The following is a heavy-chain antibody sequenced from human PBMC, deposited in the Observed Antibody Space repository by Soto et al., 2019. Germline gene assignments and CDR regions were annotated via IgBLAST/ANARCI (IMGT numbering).Heavy chain of an antibody. CDR1: GGTFSSYT. J-gene: IGHJ5*02. D-gene: IGHD4-17*01. V-gene: IGHV1-69*02. CDR2: IIPILGIA. CDR3: ARGVTTVTTYCFDP. Sequence: GASVKVSCNASGGTFSSYTISWVRQAPGKGLEGMGRIIPILGIANYAKKFQGRGTITADKPTSTAYLERRSLRPEDTAVYYCARGVTTVTTYCFDPWGQGTLVTVSS.